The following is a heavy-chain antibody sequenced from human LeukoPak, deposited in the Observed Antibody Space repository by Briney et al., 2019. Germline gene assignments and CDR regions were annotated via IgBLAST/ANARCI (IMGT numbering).Heavy chain of an antibody. J-gene: IGHJ4*01. CDR2: ISSGSSYT. D-gene: IGHD3-10*01. Sequence: GGSLRLSCVGSGFAFSDYYMSRSRQAPGKGLGSVSYISSGSSYTNYADSVRGRFSISRDNAKNSLYLQMNSLRAEDTAVYYCARGGYYNSGSTDYWGHGTLVTVSS. CDR3: ARGGYYNSGSTDY. CDR1: GFAFSDYY. V-gene: IGHV3-11*05.